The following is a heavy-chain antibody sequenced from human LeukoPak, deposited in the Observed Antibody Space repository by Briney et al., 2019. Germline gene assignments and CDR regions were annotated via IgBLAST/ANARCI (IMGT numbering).Heavy chain of an antibody. CDR2: IYPGDSDT. CDR1: GYSFTSYR. V-gene: IGHV5-51*01. D-gene: IGHD5-12*01. Sequence: GEAPETSRKGSGYSFTSYRNGLVRQRPGKGLEWVGIIYPGDSDTRYSPSFQGQVTISADKSISTAYLQWSSLKASDTAMYYCARPMGYSGSTYFDYWGQGTLVTVSS. J-gene: IGHJ4*02. CDR3: ARPMGYSGSTYFDY.